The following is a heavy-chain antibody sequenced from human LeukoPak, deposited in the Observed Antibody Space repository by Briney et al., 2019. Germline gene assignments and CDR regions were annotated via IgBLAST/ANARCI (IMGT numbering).Heavy chain of an antibody. CDR3: ARGRHGDFGNWFDP. CDR2: IYHSGRT. CDR1: GYSISSGDY. Sequence: SETLSLTCTVSGYSISSGDYWGWIRQPPGKGLEWIGSIYHSGRTYYNPSLKSRVTISVDTSKNQVSLILTSVTAADTAVYYCARGRHGDFGNWFDPWGQGTPVIVAS. D-gene: IGHD4-17*01. V-gene: IGHV4-38-2*02. J-gene: IGHJ5*02.